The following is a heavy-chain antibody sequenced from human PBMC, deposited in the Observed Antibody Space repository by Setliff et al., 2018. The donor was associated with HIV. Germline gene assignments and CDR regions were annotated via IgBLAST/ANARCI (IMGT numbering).Heavy chain of an antibody. CDR3: VRQADCGGDCGLGY. CDR2: IYYSGTT. D-gene: IGHD2-21*02. CDR1: GDSISSYY. V-gene: IGHV4-59*08. Sequence: PSETLSLTCTVSGDSISSYYWSWIRQPPGKGLEWIGYIYYSGTTYDNPSLKSRVTISVDTPKNQFSLKLTSVTAADTAVYYCVRQADCGGDCGLGYWGQGTLVTVSS. J-gene: IGHJ4*02.